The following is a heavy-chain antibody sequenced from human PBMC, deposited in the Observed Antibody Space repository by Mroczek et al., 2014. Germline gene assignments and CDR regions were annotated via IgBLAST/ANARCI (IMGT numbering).Heavy chain of an antibody. CDR2: IYTSGST. CDR1: GGSISSGSYY. V-gene: IGHV4-61*02. Sequence: HLEESGPGLVKPSQTLSLTCTVSGGSISSGSYYWSWIRQPAGKGLEWIGRIYTSGSTNYNPSLKSRVTISVDTSKNQFSLKLSSVTAADTAVYYCARAPYDFWSGYYYYYYGMDVWGQGTTVTVSS. J-gene: IGHJ6*02. CDR3: ARAPYDFWSGYYYYYYGMDV. D-gene: IGHD3-3*01.